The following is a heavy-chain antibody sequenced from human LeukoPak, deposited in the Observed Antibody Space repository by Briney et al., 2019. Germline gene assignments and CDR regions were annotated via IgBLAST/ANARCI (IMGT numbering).Heavy chain of an antibody. CDR3: ARERAYYYDSSGYYYYYYGMDV. Sequence: ASVKVSCKASGYTFTSYGISWVRQAPGQGLEWMGWISAYNGNTNYAQKLQGRVTMTTDTSTSTAYMELRGLRSDDTAVYYCARERAYYYDSSGYYYYYYGMDVWGQGTTVTVSS. J-gene: IGHJ6*02. CDR1: GYTFTSYG. D-gene: IGHD3-22*01. V-gene: IGHV1-18*01. CDR2: ISAYNGNT.